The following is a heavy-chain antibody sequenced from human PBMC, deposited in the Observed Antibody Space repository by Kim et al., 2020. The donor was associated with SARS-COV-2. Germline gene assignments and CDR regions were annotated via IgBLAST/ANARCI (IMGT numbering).Heavy chain of an antibody. D-gene: IGHD6-19*01. CDR2: ISGSGGST. CDR1: GFTFSSYA. CDR3: AKVRGDSGWYTGGDYYYYGMDV. V-gene: IGHV3-23*01. Sequence: GGSLRLSCAASGFTFSSYAMSWVRQAPGKGLEWVSAISGSGGSTYYADSVKGRFTISRDKSKNTLYLQMNSRRAEDTAVYYCAKVRGDSGWYTGGDYYYYGMDVWGQGTTVTVSS. J-gene: IGHJ6*02.